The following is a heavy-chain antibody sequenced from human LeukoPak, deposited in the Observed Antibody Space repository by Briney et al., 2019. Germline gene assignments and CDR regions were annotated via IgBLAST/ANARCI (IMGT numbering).Heavy chain of an antibody. Sequence: HAGGSLRLSCAASGFTFSDHTLDWVRQAPGKGLEWLCRRRNKVNSYTTEYAASVQGRFIISRDGSESTLSLQMNSLKIEDTAVYFCARRVAGRDKYYDLWGRGTLVTVSS. CDR3: ARRVAGRDKYYDL. CDR2: RRNKVNSYTT. D-gene: IGHD3-10*01. CDR1: GFTFSDHT. J-gene: IGHJ2*01. V-gene: IGHV3-72*01.